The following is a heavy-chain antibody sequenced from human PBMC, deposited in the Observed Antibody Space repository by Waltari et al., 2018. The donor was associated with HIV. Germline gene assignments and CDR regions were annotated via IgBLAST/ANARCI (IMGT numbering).Heavy chain of an antibody. Sequence: HVELKESGPGLAKPPKTPSLTCTVSGAYITIYSWRWFRQLPGGQLEWIGYIEEDGVTKYSPSLSSRASISVETSKKHIYLRLTPVTAADTAIYYCARTRMTATDWYGGGPEWFDPWGHGILFTVSS. D-gene: IGHD3-9*01. CDR1: GAYITIYS. J-gene: IGHJ5*02. V-gene: IGHV4-59*01. CDR3: ARTRMTATDWYGGGPEWFDP. CDR2: IEEDGVT.